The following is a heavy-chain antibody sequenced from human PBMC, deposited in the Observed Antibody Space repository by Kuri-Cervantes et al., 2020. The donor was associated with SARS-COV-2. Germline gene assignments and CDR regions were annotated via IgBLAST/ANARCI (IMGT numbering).Heavy chain of an antibody. CDR2: IYYNGVT. D-gene: IGHD4-23*01. V-gene: IGHV4-31*03. CDR1: GGSIRCGAYY. CDR3: ATDKPSYGGNGYFQL. Sequence: SETLSLTCSVSGGSIRCGAYYCHWIRHRPGKGWEWIGNIYYNGVTYYNPSLKSRVIISVDTSKNQFSLKLSSMTAADTAVYYCATDKPSYGGNGYFQLWGQGTLVTVSS. J-gene: IGHJ1*01.